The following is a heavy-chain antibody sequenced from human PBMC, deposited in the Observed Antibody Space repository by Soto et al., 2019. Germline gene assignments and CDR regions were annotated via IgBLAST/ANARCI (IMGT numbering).Heavy chain of an antibody. V-gene: IGHV1-18*01. CDR2: ISASNGNT. CDR3: ARDSESSSWDYCMDV. Sequence: QVQLVQSGAEVKKPGASVKVSCKASGYTFTSYGISWVRQAPGQGLEWMGWISASNGNTNYAQKLQGRVTTTTDTTTSTAYMELRSLRSDDTAVYYCARDSESSSWDYCMDVWGQGTTVTVSS. J-gene: IGHJ6*01. D-gene: IGHD6-13*01. CDR1: GYTFTSYG.